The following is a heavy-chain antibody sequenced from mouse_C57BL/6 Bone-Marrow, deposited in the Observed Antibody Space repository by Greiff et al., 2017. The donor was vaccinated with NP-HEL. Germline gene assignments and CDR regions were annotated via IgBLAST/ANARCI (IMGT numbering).Heavy chain of an antibody. CDR3: AALQLMDY. J-gene: IGHJ4*01. CDR1: GYTFTSYW. D-gene: IGHD4-1*02. V-gene: IGHV1-64*01. Sequence: VQLQQPGAELVKPGASVKLSCKASGYTFTSYWMHWVKQRPGQGLEWIGMIHPNSGSTNYNEKFKSKATLTVDKSSSTASMQLSSLTSEDAAVYYCAALQLMDYWGQGTSVTVSS. CDR2: IHPNSGST.